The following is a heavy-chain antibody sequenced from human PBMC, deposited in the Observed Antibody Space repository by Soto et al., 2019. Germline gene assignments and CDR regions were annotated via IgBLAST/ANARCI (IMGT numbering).Heavy chain of an antibody. Sequence: QVQLQESGPGLVKPSQTLSLTCTVSGGSISSGDYYWSWIRQPPGKGLEWIGYIYYSGSTYYNPSLKSRVTTAVDTSKNQLPLKLSTVTAADTAVYYCAISHYRWSTVDYWGQGTLVTVSS. CDR2: IYYSGST. V-gene: IGHV4-30-4*01. CDR3: AISHYRWSTVDY. J-gene: IGHJ4*02. D-gene: IGHD6-13*01. CDR1: GGSISSGDYY.